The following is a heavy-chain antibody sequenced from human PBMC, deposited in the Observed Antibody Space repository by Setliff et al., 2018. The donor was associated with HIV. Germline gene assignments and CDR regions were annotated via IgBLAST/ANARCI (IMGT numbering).Heavy chain of an antibody. J-gene: IGHJ6*02. V-gene: IGHV4-4*02. CDR1: GGSISSDNW. CDR2: IYHSEYT. CDR3: ARGHCGGTNCYGVDYYGMDV. Sequence: PSETLSLTCAVSGGSISSDNWWTWVRQPPGKGLEWIGEIYHSEYTNYNASLKSRVSMSVDKSKNQFSLKLTSVTAADTAVYYCARGHCGGTNCYGVDYYGMDVWGQGTTVTVSS. D-gene: IGHD2-2*01.